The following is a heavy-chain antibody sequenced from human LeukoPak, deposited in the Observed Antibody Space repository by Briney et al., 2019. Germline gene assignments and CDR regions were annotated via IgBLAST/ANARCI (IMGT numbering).Heavy chain of an antibody. CDR2: VDPADGQV. J-gene: IGHJ4*02. D-gene: IGHD1-14*01. Sequence: ASVKISCKTSGYKFTDFFIHWVQQAPGKGLEWMGRVDPADGQVGYAERFSGRVSITTDTSTDTAYMELSSLTPEDTAVYYCATGDGMFDYWGQGTQVIVSS. CDR1: GYKFTDFF. CDR3: ATGDGMFDY. V-gene: IGHV1-69-2*01.